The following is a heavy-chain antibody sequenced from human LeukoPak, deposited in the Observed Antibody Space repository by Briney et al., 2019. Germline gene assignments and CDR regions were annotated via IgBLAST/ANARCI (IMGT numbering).Heavy chain of an antibody. V-gene: IGHV3-74*01. CDR2: INSDGRST. J-gene: IGHJ4*02. Sequence: GGSLRLSCAASGFTFRSYWMHWVRQAPGKGLLWVSRINSDGRSTNYADSVKGRFTSSRDNAKNTLNLQINGLRAEDTALYYCARGNGDYVSLFDYWGQGTLVTVSS. D-gene: IGHD4-17*01. CDR1: GFTFRSYW. CDR3: ARGNGDYVSLFDY.